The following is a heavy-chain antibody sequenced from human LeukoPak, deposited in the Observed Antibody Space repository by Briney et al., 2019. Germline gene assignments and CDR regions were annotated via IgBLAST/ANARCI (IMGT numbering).Heavy chain of an antibody. D-gene: IGHD1-14*01. CDR2: IRYDGSDK. CDR3: AKDSDHKYYYYMDV. V-gene: IGHV3-30*02. J-gene: IGHJ6*03. Sequence: GGSLRLSCAASGFTFSSNGMHWVRRAPGKGLEWVAFIRYDGSDKYYADSVKGRFTISRDNSKNTLYLQMDSLRAEDTAVYYCAKDSDHKYYYYMDVWGKGTTVTVSS. CDR1: GFTFSSNG.